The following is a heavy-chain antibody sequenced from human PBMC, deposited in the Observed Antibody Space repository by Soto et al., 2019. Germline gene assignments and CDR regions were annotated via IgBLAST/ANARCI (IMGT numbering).Heavy chain of an antibody. CDR1: GGSISSSSYY. J-gene: IGHJ5*02. D-gene: IGHD2-2*01. CDR3: ASAIVVVPAADQYNWFDP. CDR2: IYYSGST. Sequence: SETLSLTCTVSGGSISSSSYYWGWIRQPPGKGLEWIGSIYYSGSTYYNPSLKSRVTISVDTSKNHFSLKLSCVTAADTAVYYCASAIVVVPAADQYNWFDPWGQGTLVTVSS. V-gene: IGHV4-39*01.